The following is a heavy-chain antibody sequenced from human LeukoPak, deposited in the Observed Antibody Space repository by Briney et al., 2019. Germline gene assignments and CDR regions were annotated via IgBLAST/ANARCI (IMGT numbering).Heavy chain of an antibody. CDR1: GGSISSYY. D-gene: IGHD3-22*01. V-gene: IGHV4-59*01. CDR3: ARGLYYFDY. Sequence: SETQSLTCTVSGGSISSYYWSWIGQPPGKGLEWIGYIYYSGSTNYNPSLKSRVTISVDTSKNQFSLKVSSVTAADTAVYYCARGLYYFDYWGQGALVTVSS. CDR2: IYYSGST. J-gene: IGHJ4*02.